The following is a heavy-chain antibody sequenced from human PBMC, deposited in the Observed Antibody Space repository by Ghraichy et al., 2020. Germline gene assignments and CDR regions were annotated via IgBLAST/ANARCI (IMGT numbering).Heavy chain of an antibody. J-gene: IGHJ3*02. Sequence: GGSLRLSCAASGFTVSNYAMSWVRQAPGKGLEWVSGFGTNGRYTYYADSAKGRFTISRDNSKNTLFLQMDSLRADDTAVYYCAREGYCATKSCSLEGNGAFDIWGQGTMVTVSS. CDR3: AREGYCATKSCSLEGNGAFDI. CDR2: FGTNGRYT. CDR1: GFTVSNYA. D-gene: IGHD2-8*01. V-gene: IGHV3-23*01.